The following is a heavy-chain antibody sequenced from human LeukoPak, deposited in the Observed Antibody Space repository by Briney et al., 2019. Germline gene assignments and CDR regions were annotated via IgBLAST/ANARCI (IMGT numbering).Heavy chain of an antibody. J-gene: IGHJ4*02. CDR3: ASWPGGWYGEDS. CDR2: IYGGGST. Sequence: PGGSLRLSCAASGFTFSSCSMNWVRQAPGKGLEWVSVIYGGGSTYYADSVKGRFTISRDTPKNTLYLRMNSLRIEDTAVYYCASWPGGWYGEDSWGQGTLVTVSS. CDR1: GFTFSSCS. V-gene: IGHV3-53*01. D-gene: IGHD6-19*01.